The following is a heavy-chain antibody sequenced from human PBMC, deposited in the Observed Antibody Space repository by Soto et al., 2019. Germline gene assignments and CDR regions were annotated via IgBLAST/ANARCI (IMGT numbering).Heavy chain of an antibody. CDR3: ARTMVRGPPFDP. Sequence: QVQLQESGPGLVKPSQTLSLTCTVSGGSISSDDYYWSWIRQHPGKGLEWIGYIYYSGSTYYNPSLKSRVTISVDTSKNQFSLELSSVTAADTAVYYCARTMVRGPPFDPWGQGTLVTVSS. D-gene: IGHD3-10*01. CDR2: IYYSGST. CDR1: GGSISSDDYY. V-gene: IGHV4-31*03. J-gene: IGHJ5*02.